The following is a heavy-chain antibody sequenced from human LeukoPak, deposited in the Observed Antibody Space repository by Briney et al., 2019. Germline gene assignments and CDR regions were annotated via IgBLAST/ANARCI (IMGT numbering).Heavy chain of an antibody. D-gene: IGHD3-22*01. Sequence: SETLSLTCTVSGGSISSYYWSWIRQPPGKGLEWIGYIYYSGSTNYNPSLKSRVAISVDTSKNQFSLKLSSVTAADTAVYYCARHRDYYDSSRLDYWGQGTLVTVSS. CDR2: IYYSGST. J-gene: IGHJ4*02. V-gene: IGHV4-59*08. CDR1: GGSISSYY. CDR3: ARHRDYYDSSRLDY.